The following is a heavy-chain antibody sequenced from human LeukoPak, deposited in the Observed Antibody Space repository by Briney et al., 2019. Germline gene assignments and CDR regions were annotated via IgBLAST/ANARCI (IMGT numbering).Heavy chain of an antibody. D-gene: IGHD3-22*01. J-gene: IGHJ4*02. CDR3: ATDNNYYDSSDYYLGSWDY. CDR2: FDPEDGET. Sequence: ASVKVSCKVSGYTLTDLSMHWVRQAPGKGLEWMGGFDPEDGETIYAQKFQGRVTMTEDTSTDTAYMELSSLRSEDTAVYYCATDNNYYDSSDYYLGSWDYWGQGTLVTVSS. CDR1: GYTLTDLS. V-gene: IGHV1-24*01.